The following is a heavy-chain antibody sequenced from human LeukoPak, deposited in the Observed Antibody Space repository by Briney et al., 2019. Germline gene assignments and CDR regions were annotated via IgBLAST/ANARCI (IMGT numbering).Heavy chain of an antibody. CDR2: ISSRSSYI. V-gene: IGHV3-21*01. CDR1: GFTFSSCS. D-gene: IGHD3-10*01. Sequence: PGGSLRLSCAASGFTFSSCSMSWVRQAPGKGLEWVSSISSRSSYIYYADSVKGRFTISRDNAKNSLYLQMNSLRAEDTAVYYCAREYDSGSYYNFGYWGQGTLVTVSS. J-gene: IGHJ4*02. CDR3: AREYDSGSYYNFGY.